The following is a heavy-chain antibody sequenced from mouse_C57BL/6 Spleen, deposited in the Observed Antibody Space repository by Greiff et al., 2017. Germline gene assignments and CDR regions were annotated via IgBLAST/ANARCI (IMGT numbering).Heavy chain of an antibody. CDR3: APFYYSNYSWFAY. Sequence: EVQLQQSGPELVKPGASVKISCKASGYSFTGYYMNWVKQSPEKSLEWIGEINPSTGGTTYNQKFKAKATLTVDNSSSTAYMQLKSLTSEDSAVYYCAPFYYSNYSWFAYWGQGTLVTVSA. CDR1: GYSFTGYY. CDR2: INPSTGGT. V-gene: IGHV1-42*01. D-gene: IGHD2-5*01. J-gene: IGHJ3*01.